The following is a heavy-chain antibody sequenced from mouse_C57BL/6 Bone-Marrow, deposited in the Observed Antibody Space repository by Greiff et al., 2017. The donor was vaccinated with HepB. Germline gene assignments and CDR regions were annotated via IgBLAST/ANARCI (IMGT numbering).Heavy chain of an antibody. CDR3: TFYYYGSRVYFDV. V-gene: IGHV14-4*01. CDR2: IDPENGDT. D-gene: IGHD1-1*01. J-gene: IGHJ1*03. Sequence: VQLQQSGAELVRPGASVKLSCTASGFNIKDDYMHWVKQRPEQGLEWIGWIDPENGDTEYASKFQGKATITADTSSNTAYLQLSSLTSEDTAVYYCTFYYYGSRVYFDVWGTGTTVTVSS. CDR1: GFNIKDDY.